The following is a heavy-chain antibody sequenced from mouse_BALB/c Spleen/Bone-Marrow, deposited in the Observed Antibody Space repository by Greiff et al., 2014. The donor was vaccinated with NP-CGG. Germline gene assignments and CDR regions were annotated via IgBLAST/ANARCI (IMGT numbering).Heavy chain of an antibody. CDR1: GYAFTNYN. V-gene: IGHV1S135*01. D-gene: IGHD2-12*01. J-gene: IGHJ4*01. Sequence: VQLQQSGPELVKPGASVKVSCKASGYAFTNYNMFWVEQSHGKSLEWIGYIDPYSGGTNYNQKFKGKATLTVDKSSSTAYMHLNSLTSEDSAVYYCARELSRAMDYWGQGNSVTVSS. CDR2: IDPYSGGT. CDR3: ARELSRAMDY.